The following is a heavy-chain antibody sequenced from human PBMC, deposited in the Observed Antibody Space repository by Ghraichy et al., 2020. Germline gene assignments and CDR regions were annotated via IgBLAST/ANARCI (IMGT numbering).Heavy chain of an antibody. V-gene: IGHV4-59*01. CDR3: VRDRGIAGEFDR. D-gene: IGHD6-13*01. CDR2: IYHSGNS. Sequence: SETLSLTCSVSGGSMNDYYWSWIRQPPGKGLEWIAFIYHSGNSDYNPSLKSRVTISLDTSKNQFSLSLSSVTAADTAVYYCVRDRGIAGEFDRWGRGTLVTVSS. CDR1: GGSMNDYY. J-gene: IGHJ4*02.